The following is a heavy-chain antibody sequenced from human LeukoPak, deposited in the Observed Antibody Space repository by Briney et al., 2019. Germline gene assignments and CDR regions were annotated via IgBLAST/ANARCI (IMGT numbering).Heavy chain of an antibody. Sequence: GGSLRLSCAASGFTFSSYAMSWVRQAPGKGLEWVSGIRDSGDRTFYADPVKGRFTISRDNSKKTLYLQMNSLRAEDTALYYCAKEREPTGNPLFDSWGQGTLVTVSS. CDR3: AKEREPTGNPLFDS. D-gene: IGHD1-1*01. J-gene: IGHJ4*02. CDR1: GFTFSSYA. CDR2: IRDSGDRT. V-gene: IGHV3-23*01.